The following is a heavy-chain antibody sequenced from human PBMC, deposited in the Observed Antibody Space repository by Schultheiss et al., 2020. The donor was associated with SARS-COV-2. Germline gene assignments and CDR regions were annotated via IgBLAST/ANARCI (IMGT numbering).Heavy chain of an antibody. Sequence: GGSLRLSCAASGFIVSSNYMTWVRRAPGKGLEWVSVVYSGGGTYYADSVKGRFTISRDNSRNTVYLQMNSLRAEDTAVYYCAKDRFGTVTTFPDYWGQGTLVTVSS. V-gene: IGHV3-66*01. J-gene: IGHJ4*02. D-gene: IGHD4-17*01. CDR2: VYSGGGT. CDR1: GFIVSSNY. CDR3: AKDRFGTVTTFPDY.